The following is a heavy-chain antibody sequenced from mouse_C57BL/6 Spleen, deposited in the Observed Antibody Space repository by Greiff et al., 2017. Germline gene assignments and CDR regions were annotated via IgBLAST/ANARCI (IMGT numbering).Heavy chain of an antibody. V-gene: IGHV1-4*01. CDR3: ARGDYGSSPDY. CDR2: INPSSGYT. CDR1: GYTFTSYT. D-gene: IGHD1-1*01. Sequence: VKLVESGAELARPGASVKMSCKASGYTFTSYTMHWVKQRPGQGLEWIGYINPSSGYTKYNQKFKDKATLTADKSSSTAYMQLSSLTSEDSAVYYCARGDYGSSPDYWGQGTTLTVSS. J-gene: IGHJ2*01.